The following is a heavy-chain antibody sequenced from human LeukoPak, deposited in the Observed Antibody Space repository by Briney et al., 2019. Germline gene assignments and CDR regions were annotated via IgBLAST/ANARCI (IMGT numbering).Heavy chain of an antibody. D-gene: IGHD3-9*01. J-gene: IGHJ4*02. CDR3: ARDDTTGYFDY. CDR2: IYSGGST. V-gene: IGHV3-66*02. Sequence: GGSLRLSCAASGFTVSSNYMSWVRQAPGKGLEWVSVIYSGGSTYYADSVKGRFTISRDNSKNTLYLQMNSLRAEDTAVYYCARDDTTGYFDYWGQGTLVTASS. CDR1: GFTVSSNY.